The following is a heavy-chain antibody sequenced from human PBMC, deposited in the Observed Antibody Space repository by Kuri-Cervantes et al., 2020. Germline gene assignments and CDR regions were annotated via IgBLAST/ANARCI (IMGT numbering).Heavy chain of an antibody. CDR2: ISYDGSNK. Sequence: GGSLRLSCAASGFTFSSYAMHWVRQAPGKGLEWVAVISYDGSNKYYADSVKGRFTISRDNSKNTLYLQMNSLRSEDTAVYCCAALYCSSTSCFNGGFDYWGQGTLVTVSS. CDR1: GFTFSSYA. J-gene: IGHJ4*02. D-gene: IGHD2-2*01. V-gene: IGHV3-30*14. CDR3: AALYCSSTSCFNGGFDY.